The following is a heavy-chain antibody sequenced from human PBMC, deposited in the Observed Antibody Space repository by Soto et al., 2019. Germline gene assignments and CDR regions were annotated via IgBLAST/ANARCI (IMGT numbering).Heavy chain of an antibody. CDR2: IYYSGSI. V-gene: IGHV4-59*01. J-gene: IGHJ4*02. CDR1: GGSISSYY. Sequence: SETLSLTCTVSGGSISSYYWSWIRQPPGKGLEWIGYIYYSGSINYNPSLKSRVTISVDTSKNQFSLKLSSVTAADTAVYYCARRGYSYGYPDYWGQGTLVTVSS. CDR3: ARRGYSYGYPDY. D-gene: IGHD5-18*01.